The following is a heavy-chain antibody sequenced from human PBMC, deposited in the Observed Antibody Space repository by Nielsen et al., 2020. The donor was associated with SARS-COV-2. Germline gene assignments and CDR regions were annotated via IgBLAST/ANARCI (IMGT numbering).Heavy chain of an antibody. CDR2: FDPQDGET. CDR3: AREGYRSAFGMDV. CDR1: GGALTLFS. Sequence: ASVKVSCKVSGGALTLFSMHWVRQAPGKGLEWMGEFDPQDGETTYAQKFQGRVTITADESTSTAYIELSSLKSEDTAVYYCAREGYRSAFGMDVWGQGTTVTVSS. D-gene: IGHD5-12*01. J-gene: IGHJ6*02. V-gene: IGHV1-24*01.